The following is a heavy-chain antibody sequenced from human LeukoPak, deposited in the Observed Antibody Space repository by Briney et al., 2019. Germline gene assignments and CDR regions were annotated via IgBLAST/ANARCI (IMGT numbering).Heavy chain of an antibody. CDR2: IYYSGTT. D-gene: IGHD2-2*02. V-gene: IGHV4-34*09. Sequence: PSETLSLTCAVYGGSFSGYYWSWIRQPPGKGLEWIGYIYYSGTTYYNPSLKSRVTISVDTSKNQFSLKLSSVTAADTAVYYCARAPDYTPLKTYFDYWGQGTLVTVSS. J-gene: IGHJ4*02. CDR3: ARAPDYTPLKTYFDY. CDR1: GGSFSGYY.